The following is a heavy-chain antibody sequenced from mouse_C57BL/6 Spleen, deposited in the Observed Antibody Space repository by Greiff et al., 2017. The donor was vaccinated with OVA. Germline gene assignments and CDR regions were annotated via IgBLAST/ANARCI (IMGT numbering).Heavy chain of an antibody. CDR2: IDPSDSYT. CDR1: GYTFTSYW. J-gene: IGHJ4*01. CDR3: ARSGDSNYDAMDY. Sequence: QVQLQQPGAELVMPGASVKLSCKASGYTFTSYWMHWVKQRPGQGLEWIGEIDPSDSYTNYNQKFKGKSTLTVDKSSSTAYMQLSSLTSEDSAVYYCARSGDSNYDAMDYWGQGTSVTVSS. V-gene: IGHV1-69*01. D-gene: IGHD2-5*01.